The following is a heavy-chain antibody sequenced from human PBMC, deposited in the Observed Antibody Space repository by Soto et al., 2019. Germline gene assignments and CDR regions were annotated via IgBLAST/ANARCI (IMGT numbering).Heavy chain of an antibody. CDR2: ISYDGSNK. J-gene: IGHJ6*02. CDR1: GFTFSSYA. D-gene: IGHD7-27*01. Sequence: GGSLRLSCAASGFTFSSYAMHWVRQAPGKGLEWVAVISYDGSNKYYADSVKGRFTISRDNSKNTLYLQMNSLRAEDTAVYYCARTITGDDGMDVWGQGTTVTVSS. CDR3: ARTITGDDGMDV. V-gene: IGHV3-30-3*01.